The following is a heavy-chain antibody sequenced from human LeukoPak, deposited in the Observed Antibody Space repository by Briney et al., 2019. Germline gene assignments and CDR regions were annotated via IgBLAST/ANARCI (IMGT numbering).Heavy chain of an antibody. J-gene: IGHJ3*02. D-gene: IGHD3-3*01. Sequence: SETLSLTRAVYGGSFSGYYWSWIRQPPGKGLEWIGEINHSGSTNYNPSLKSRVTISVDTSKNQFSLKLSSVTAADTAVYYCARGPSGLRFLRALDIWGQGTMVTVSS. CDR3: ARGPSGLRFLRALDI. CDR2: INHSGST. V-gene: IGHV4-34*01. CDR1: GGSFSGYY.